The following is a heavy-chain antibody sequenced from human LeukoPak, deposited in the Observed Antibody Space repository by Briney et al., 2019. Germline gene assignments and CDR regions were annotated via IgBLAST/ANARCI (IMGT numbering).Heavy chain of an antibody. D-gene: IGHD1-26*01. J-gene: IGHJ3*02. Sequence: GGSLRLSCAASGFTFSDYYMHWIRQAPGKGLEWVSAISGSGGSTYYADSVKGRFTISRDNSKNTLYLQMNSLRAEDTAVYYCAKDRSGSYYSAFDIWGQGTMVTVSS. CDR2: ISGSGGST. CDR1: GFTFSDYY. CDR3: AKDRSGSYYSAFDI. V-gene: IGHV3-23*01.